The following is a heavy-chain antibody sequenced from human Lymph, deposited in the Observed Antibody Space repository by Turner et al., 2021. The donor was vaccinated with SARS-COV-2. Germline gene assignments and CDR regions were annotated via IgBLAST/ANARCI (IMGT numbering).Heavy chain of an antibody. CDR1: GFTCSSYG. Sequence: QVQLVESVGGVVQPGWSRRFSCAASGFTCSSYGIHWVGQAPGKGLEWVAVIGYDESNRYYADSVKGRCTISRDNAKNTVYLQMNSLRAEDTAVYYCARDGAVGATKGLDDWGQGTLVTVSS. D-gene: IGHD1-26*01. V-gene: IGHV3-33*01. J-gene: IGHJ4*02. CDR2: IGYDESNR. CDR3: ARDGAVGATKGLDD.